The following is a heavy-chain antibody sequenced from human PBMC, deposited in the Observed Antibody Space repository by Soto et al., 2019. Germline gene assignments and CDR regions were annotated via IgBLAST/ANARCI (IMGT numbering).Heavy chain of an antibody. CDR2: ISSSSSTI. J-gene: IGHJ6*02. CDR1: GFTFSSYS. V-gene: IGHV3-48*02. Sequence: RLSCAASGFTFSSYSMNWVRQAPGKGLEWVSYISSSSSTIYYADSVKGRFTISRDNAQNSLYLQMNSLRDEDTDVHYCARVYDSSGYYGMDVWGQGTTVTVSS. CDR3: ARVYDSSGYYGMDV. D-gene: IGHD3-22*01.